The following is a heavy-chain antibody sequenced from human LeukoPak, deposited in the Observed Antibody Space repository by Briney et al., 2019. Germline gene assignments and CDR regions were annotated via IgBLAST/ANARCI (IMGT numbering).Heavy chain of an antibody. CDR3: TREHSGSYLTAFDI. D-gene: IGHD1-26*01. V-gene: IGHV3-72*01. CDR1: GFTFSDHY. J-gene: IGHJ3*02. Sequence: GGSLRLSCAASGFTFSDHYIDWVRQAPGKGLEWVGRSRDKGNSYTTAYAASVKGRFTISRDDSKSIAYLQMNSLKTEDTAVYYCTREHSGSYLTAFDIWGQGTMVTVSS. CDR2: SRDKGNSYTT.